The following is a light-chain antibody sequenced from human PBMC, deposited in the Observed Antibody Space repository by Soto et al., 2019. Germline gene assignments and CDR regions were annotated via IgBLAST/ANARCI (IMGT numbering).Light chain of an antibody. CDR1: QSVSSN. J-gene: IGKJ1*01. V-gene: IGKV3-15*01. CDR2: GAS. Sequence: EIVMTQSPATLSVSPGERATLSCRASQSVSSNLAWYQQKPGQAPRLLIYGASTRATGIPARFSGSGSGTEVTLTISSLQSADFAVYYCQQYNNWPQTFGQGTKVEIK. CDR3: QQYNNWPQT.